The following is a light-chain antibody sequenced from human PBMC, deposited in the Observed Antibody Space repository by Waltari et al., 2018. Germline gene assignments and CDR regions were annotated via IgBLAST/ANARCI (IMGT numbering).Light chain of an antibody. J-gene: IGLJ2*01. Sequence: QSVLTQPASVSGSPGQSITISCTGTSSDVGSYNFVSWYQQHPGKDPKLIIFNVSNRPSGFANRCSGSKSGNAASLTISGLQVEDEADFYCSSFSSGSTPVVFGGGTMLTVL. V-gene: IGLV2-14*03. CDR2: NVS. CDR3: SSFSSGSTPVV. CDR1: SSDVGSYNF.